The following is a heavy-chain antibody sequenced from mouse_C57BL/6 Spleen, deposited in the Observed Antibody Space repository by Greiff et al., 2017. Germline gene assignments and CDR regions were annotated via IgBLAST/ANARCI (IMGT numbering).Heavy chain of an antibody. CDR3: ARFYEGYYYAMDY. CDR1: GFTFTDYY. Sequence: EVKLVESGGGLVQPGGSLSLSCAASGFTFTDYYMSWVRQPPGKALEWLGFIRNKANGYTTEYSASVKGRFTISSDNSQSILSLQMNALRAEDSATYYCARFYEGYYYAMDYWGQGTSVTVSS. CDR2: IRNKANGYTT. J-gene: IGHJ4*01. D-gene: IGHD2-3*01. V-gene: IGHV7-3*01.